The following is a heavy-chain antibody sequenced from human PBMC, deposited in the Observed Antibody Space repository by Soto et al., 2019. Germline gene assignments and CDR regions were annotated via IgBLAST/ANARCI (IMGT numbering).Heavy chain of an antibody. V-gene: IGHV3-23*01. Sequence: PGGSLRLSCAASGFTFSSYAMSWVLQAPWKGLEWVSAISGSGGSTYYADSVKGRFTISRDNSKNTLYLQMNSLRAEDTAVDYWAKVRRITMIVVVPNYFDYWGQGTLVTVSS. D-gene: IGHD3-22*01. CDR2: ISGSGGST. J-gene: IGHJ4*02. CDR3: AKVRRITMIVVVPNYFDY. CDR1: GFTFSSYA.